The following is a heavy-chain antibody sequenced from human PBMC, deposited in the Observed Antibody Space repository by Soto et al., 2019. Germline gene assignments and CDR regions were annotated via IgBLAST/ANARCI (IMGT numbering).Heavy chain of an antibody. J-gene: IGHJ4*02. CDR1: GGTFSSYA. Sequence: QVQLVQSGAEVKKPGSSVKVSCKASGGTFSSYAISWVRQAPGQGLEWMGGIIPIFGTANYAQKFQGRVTITADKSTSTDYMELSSLRSEDTAVYYCARGYQHDYYASSGYYAFDYWGPGTLVTVSS. CDR3: ARGYQHDYYASSGYYAFDY. CDR2: IIPIFGTA. V-gene: IGHV1-69*06. D-gene: IGHD3-22*01.